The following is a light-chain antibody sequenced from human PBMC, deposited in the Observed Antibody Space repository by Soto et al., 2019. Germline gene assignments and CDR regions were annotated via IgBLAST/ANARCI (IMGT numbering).Light chain of an antibody. Sequence: QSALTQPASVSGSPGQSITISCTGTSSDVGGYNYVSWYQQHPGKAPKLMIYEVSNRPSGVSNRFSGSKSGNTASLTISGRQAEDEADYYGSSYTSSSTLVFCGGTKLTVL. J-gene: IGLJ2*01. CDR1: SSDVGGYNY. CDR2: EVS. V-gene: IGLV2-14*01. CDR3: SSYTSSSTLV.